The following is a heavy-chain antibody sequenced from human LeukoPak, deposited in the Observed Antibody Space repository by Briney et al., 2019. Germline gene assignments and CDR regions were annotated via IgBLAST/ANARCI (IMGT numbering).Heavy chain of an antibody. V-gene: IGHV1-18*01. J-gene: IGHJ5*02. CDR1: GYTFTSYG. D-gene: IGHD6-13*01. CDR3: AHLAAAAWFDP. Sequence: GASVKVSCKASGYTFTSYGISWVRQAPGQGLEWMGWISAYSGNTNYAQKLQGRVTMTTDTSTSTAYMELRSLRSDDTAVYYCAHLAAAAWFDPWGQGTLVTVSS. CDR2: ISAYSGNT.